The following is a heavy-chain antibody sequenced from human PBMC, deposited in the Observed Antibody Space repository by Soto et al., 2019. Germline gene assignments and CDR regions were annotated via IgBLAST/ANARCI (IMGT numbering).Heavy chain of an antibody. V-gene: IGHV4-4*02. CDR3: ARSPRSIAAGGIDY. CDR2: IYHSGST. D-gene: IGHD6-13*01. CDR1: VATLSTSNC. J-gene: IGHJ4*02. Sequence: SDTLSLTSAYSVATLSTSNCVTWVRQPPGKGLEWIGEIYHSGSTNYNPSLKSRVTISVDKSKNQFSLKLNSVTAADTAVYYCARSPRSIAAGGIDYWGQG.